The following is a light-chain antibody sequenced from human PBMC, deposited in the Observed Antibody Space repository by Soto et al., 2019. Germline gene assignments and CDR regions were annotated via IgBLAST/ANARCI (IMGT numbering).Light chain of an antibody. V-gene: IGKV3-20*01. CDR3: QQYASSPYT. J-gene: IGKJ2*01. CDR2: GTS. Sequence: EIVLTQSPGTLSLSPGERVTLSCRASQSVGSTYLAWYQQKPGQAPRLLMYGTSSRATGIPDRFTGSGSGTDFTLTISRLEPEDFAVYYWQQYASSPYTFGQGTKLEIK. CDR1: QSVGSTY.